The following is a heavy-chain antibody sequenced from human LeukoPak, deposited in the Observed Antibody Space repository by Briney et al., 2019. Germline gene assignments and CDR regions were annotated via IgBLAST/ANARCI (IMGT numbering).Heavy chain of an antibody. D-gene: IGHD2-2*01. Sequence: SETLSLTCTVSGGSISSYYWSWIRQPAGKGLEWIGRIYTSGSTNYNPSLKSRVTISVDRSKNQFSLKLSSVTAADTAVYYCAKFALGYCSSTSCQDDFDYWGQGTLVTVSS. CDR1: GGSISSYY. V-gene: IGHV4-4*07. CDR2: IYTSGST. CDR3: AKFALGYCSSTSCQDDFDY. J-gene: IGHJ4*02.